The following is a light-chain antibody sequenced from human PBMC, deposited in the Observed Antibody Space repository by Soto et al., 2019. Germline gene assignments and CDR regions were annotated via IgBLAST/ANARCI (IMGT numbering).Light chain of an antibody. J-gene: IGKJ2*01. V-gene: IGKV3-20*01. CDR3: QQYGSSPYT. CDR2: GAS. Sequence: EIVLTQSPGTLSLSPGERATLSCRASQSVSSSYLAGYQQKPGQAPRLLIYGASSRATGIPDRFSGSGSGTVFTLTISRLEPEDFAVYYCQQYGSSPYTFGQGTKMEIK. CDR1: QSVSSSY.